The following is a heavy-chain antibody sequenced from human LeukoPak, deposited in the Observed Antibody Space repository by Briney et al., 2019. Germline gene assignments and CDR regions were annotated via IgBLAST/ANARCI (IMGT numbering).Heavy chain of an antibody. V-gene: IGHV3-15*01. CDR2: IKSKTDGGTT. Sequence: GGSLRPSCAASGFTFSNAWMSWVRQAPGKGLEWVGRIKSKTDGGTTDYAAPVKGRFTISRDDSKNTLYLQMNSLKTEDTAVYYRTIGGYSYDYDAFDIWGQGTMVTVSS. D-gene: IGHD5-18*01. CDR1: GFTFSNAW. CDR3: TIGGYSYDYDAFDI. J-gene: IGHJ3*02.